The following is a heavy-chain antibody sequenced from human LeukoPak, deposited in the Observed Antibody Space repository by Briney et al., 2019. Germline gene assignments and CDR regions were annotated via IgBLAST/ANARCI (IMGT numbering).Heavy chain of an antibody. V-gene: IGHV3-7*01. CDR3: GRWGIAAALDR. Sequence: GGSLRLSCAASGFTFSNYWMGWVRQAPGKGLEWVANIRPDGNDRYHVDSVRGRFTISRDNAQNSVYLQMDSLRAEDSGVYYCGRWGIAAALDRWGQGTLVTVSS. CDR2: IRPDGNDR. CDR1: GFTFSNYW. D-gene: IGHD2-15*01. J-gene: IGHJ5*02.